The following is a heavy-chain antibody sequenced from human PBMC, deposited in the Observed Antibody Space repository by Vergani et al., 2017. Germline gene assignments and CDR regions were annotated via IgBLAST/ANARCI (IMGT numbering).Heavy chain of an antibody. CDR3: ARYSNYYFMDV. Sequence: QVQLVESGGGVVQPGRSLRLSCAASGFTLSSYGIHWVRQAPGKGLAWVAVIWYDGSNNYYADSVKGRFTISRDNSTNTLYLQMNSLRAEDTAVYYCARYSNYYFMDVWGKGTTVTVSS. CDR1: GFTLSSYG. CDR2: IWYDGSNN. V-gene: IGHV3-33*01. D-gene: IGHD2-15*01. J-gene: IGHJ6*03.